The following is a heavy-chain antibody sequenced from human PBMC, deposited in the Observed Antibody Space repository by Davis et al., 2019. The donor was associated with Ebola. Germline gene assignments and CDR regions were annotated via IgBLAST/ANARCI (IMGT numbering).Heavy chain of an antibody. J-gene: IGHJ4*02. V-gene: IGHV1-18*01. CDR3: ARDRGMIAAAGTVDY. CDR2: ISAYNGNT. CDR1: GYTFTSYG. Sequence: ASVKVSCKASGYTFTSYGISWVRQAPGQGLEWLGWISAYNGNTNYAQKLQGRVTMTTDTSTSTAYMELRSLRSDDTAVYYCARDRGMIAAAGTVDYWGQGTLVTVSS. D-gene: IGHD6-13*01.